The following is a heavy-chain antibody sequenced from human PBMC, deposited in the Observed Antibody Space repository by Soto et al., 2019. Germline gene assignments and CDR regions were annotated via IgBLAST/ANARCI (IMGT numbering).Heavy chain of an antibody. D-gene: IGHD6-6*01. CDR1: GFTLSGYA. CDR2: ISSNGVGT. Sequence: EVQLAESGGGLAQPGGYLRLSCAASGFTLSGYAMDWVRQAPGKGLEYVSGISSNGVGTYYANSVQGRFTISRNNSKNTVDLQMDIMRPEDKAVYFCARRARPDFYYLDVWGKGTTVTVSS. CDR3: ARRARPDFYYLDV. V-gene: IGHV3-64*01. J-gene: IGHJ6*03.